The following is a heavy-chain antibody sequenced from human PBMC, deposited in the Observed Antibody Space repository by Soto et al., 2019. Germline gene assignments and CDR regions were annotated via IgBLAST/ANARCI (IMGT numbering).Heavy chain of an antibody. D-gene: IGHD4-17*01. Sequence: PAETLSLTCTVSRDSISSGSYYWGWIRQPPGTGLEWIGSIYYTGRTDYNPSLKSRVTMSVDTSKNQFSLKLSSVTAADTAIYYCARLDYGDYFDCWGQGTLVTVSS. CDR2: IYYTGRT. J-gene: IGHJ4*02. CDR1: RDSISSGSYY. CDR3: ARLDYGDYFDC. V-gene: IGHV4-39*01.